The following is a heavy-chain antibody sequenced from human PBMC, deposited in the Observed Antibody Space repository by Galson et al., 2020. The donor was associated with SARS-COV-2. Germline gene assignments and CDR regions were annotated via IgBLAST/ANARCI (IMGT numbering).Heavy chain of an antibody. V-gene: IGHV4-39*01. Sequence: SETLSLTCSVFGGSLNKADYYWGWICQSPGKGLEWIGTMSDSGATLHNPSLKSRVTVSVDTSKNEVSLKLTSVIAGDTARYYCVRRRVTRNRDYMDMWGNGTTVIVSS. CDR1: GGSLNKADYY. CDR2: MSDSGAT. CDR3: VRRRVTRNRDYMDM. D-gene: IGHD2-21*02. J-gene: IGHJ6*03.